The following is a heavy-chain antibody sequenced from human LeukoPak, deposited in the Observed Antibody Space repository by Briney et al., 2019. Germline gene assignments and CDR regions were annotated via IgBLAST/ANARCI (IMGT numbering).Heavy chain of an antibody. D-gene: IGHD3-10*01. CDR1: GFTVSSNY. Sequence: GGSLRLSCAASGFTVSSNYMSWVRQAPGKGLEWVSVIYSGGSTYYADSVKGRFTISRDNSKNTLYLQMNSLRAEDTAVYYCARVTGPTSTVVRGVIIPAFDYWGQGTLVTVSS. V-gene: IGHV3-53*01. CDR2: IYSGGST. CDR3: ARVTGPTSTVVRGVIIPAFDY. J-gene: IGHJ4*02.